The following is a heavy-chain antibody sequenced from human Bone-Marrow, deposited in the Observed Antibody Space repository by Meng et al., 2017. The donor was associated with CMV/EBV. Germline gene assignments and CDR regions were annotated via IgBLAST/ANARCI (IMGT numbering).Heavy chain of an antibody. V-gene: IGHV1-8*02. CDR3: ARGASDYGGNAWVYYYGMDV. D-gene: IGHD4-23*01. CDR1: GGTFSSYA. J-gene: IGHJ6*02. Sequence: ASVKVSCKASGGTFSSYAISWVRQATGQGLEWMGWMNPNSGNTGYAQKFQGRVTMTRNTSISTAYMELSSLRSEDTAVYYCARGASDYGGNAWVYYYGMDVWGQGTTVTASS. CDR2: MNPNSGNT.